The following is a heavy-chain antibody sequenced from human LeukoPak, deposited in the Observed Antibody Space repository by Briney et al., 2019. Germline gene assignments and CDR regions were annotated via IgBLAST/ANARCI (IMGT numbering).Heavy chain of an antibody. J-gene: IGHJ4*02. CDR2: ISYDGSNK. D-gene: IGHD6-19*01. CDR1: GFTFSSHA. Sequence: GGSLRLSCAVSGFTFSSHAMHWVRQAPGKGLEWVAVISYDGSNKYYADSVKGRFTISRDNSKNTLYLQMNSLRAEDTAVYYCAREVGQWLAYFDYWGQGTLVTVSS. CDR3: AREVGQWLAYFDY. V-gene: IGHV3-30-3*01.